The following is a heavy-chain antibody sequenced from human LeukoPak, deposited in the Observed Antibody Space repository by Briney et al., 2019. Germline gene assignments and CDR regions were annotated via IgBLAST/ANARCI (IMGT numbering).Heavy chain of an antibody. CDR3: ASGCSSTSCYRGRDY. V-gene: IGHV3-21*01. J-gene: IGHJ4*02. Sequence: GGSLRLSCAASGFTFSSYSMNWVRQAPGKGLEWVSSISSSSSYIYYADSVKGRFTISRDKAKNSLYLQMNSLRAEDTAVYYCASGCSSTSCYRGRDYWGQGTLVTVSS. CDR2: ISSSSSYI. D-gene: IGHD2-2*01. CDR1: GFTFSSYS.